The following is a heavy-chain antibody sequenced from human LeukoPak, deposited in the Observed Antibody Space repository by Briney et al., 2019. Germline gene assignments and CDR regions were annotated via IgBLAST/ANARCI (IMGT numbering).Heavy chain of an antibody. CDR1: GGSISSYY. CDR2: IYTSGGT. Sequence: SETLSLTCTVSGGSISSYYWSWIRQPAGKGLEWIGRIYTSGGTNYNPSLKSRVTMSVDTSKNQFSLKLSSVTAADTAVYYCARGEGLGYCSSTSCSPDHDAFDIWGQGTMVTVSS. D-gene: IGHD2-2*01. J-gene: IGHJ3*02. CDR3: ARGEGLGYCSSTSCSPDHDAFDI. V-gene: IGHV4-4*07.